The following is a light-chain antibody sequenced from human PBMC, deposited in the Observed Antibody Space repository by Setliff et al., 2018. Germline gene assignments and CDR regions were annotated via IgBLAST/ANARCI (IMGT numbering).Light chain of an antibody. CDR2: GNN. V-gene: IGLV1-40*01. CDR3: SSYAGSTGNV. Sequence: QSVLTQPPAVSGAPGQRVTISCTGSSSNIGAGYDVHWYQQLPGTAPKLLIYGNNNRPSGVPDRFSGSKSGNTASLTVSGLQAEDEADYYCSSYAGSTGNVFGTGTKVTVL. CDR1: SSNIGAGYD. J-gene: IGLJ1*01.